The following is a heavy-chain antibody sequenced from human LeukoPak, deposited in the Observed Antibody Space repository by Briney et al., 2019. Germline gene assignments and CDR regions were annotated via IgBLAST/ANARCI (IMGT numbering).Heavy chain of an antibody. J-gene: IGHJ3*02. CDR3: AKDPVNWGQDSGTFDI. D-gene: IGHD3-16*01. V-gene: IGHV3-23*01. Sequence: PGGSLRLSCAASGFTFSSYAMSWVRQAPGKGLKWVSAISGSGGSTDYADSVKGRFTISRDNSKNTLYLQMNTLRVEDTAVYYCAKDPVNWGQDSGTFDIWGQGTMVTVSS. CDR2: ISGSGGST. CDR1: GFTFSSYA.